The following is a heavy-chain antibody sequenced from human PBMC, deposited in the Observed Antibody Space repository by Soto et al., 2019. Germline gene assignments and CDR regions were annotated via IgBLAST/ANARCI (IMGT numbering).Heavy chain of an antibody. V-gene: IGHV1-46*01. D-gene: IGHD3-3*01. CDR3: ARGKNDFWSGTNASYGMDV. CDR2: INPSGGST. CDR1: GYTFTSYY. J-gene: IGHJ6*04. Sequence: ASVKVSCKASGYTFTSYYMHWVRQAPGQGLEWMGIINPSGGSTSYAQKFQGRVTMTRDTSTSTVYMELSSLRSEDTAVYYCARGKNDFWSGTNASYGMDVWGKGTTVTVSS.